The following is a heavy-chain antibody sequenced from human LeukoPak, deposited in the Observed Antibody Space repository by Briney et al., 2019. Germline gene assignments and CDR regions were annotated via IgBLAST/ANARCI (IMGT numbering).Heavy chain of an antibody. D-gene: IGHD6-13*01. CDR2: INSRSNDI. CDR3: AREGRAYRYSSSWYPTPSWFDP. CDR1: GFTFSSYE. J-gene: IGHJ5*02. Sequence: AGSLRLSCAASGFTFSSYEMNWVRQAPGKGLEWVSSINSRSNDIYYADSVKGRFTISRDNAKNSLYLQMNSLRAEDTAVYYCAREGRAYRYSSSWYPTPSWFDPWGQGTLVTVSS. V-gene: IGHV3-21*06.